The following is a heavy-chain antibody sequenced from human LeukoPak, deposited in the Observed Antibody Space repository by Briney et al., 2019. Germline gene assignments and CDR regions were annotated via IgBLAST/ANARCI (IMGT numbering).Heavy chain of an antibody. CDR2: LNPNSGNT. D-gene: IGHD6-13*01. V-gene: IGHV1-8*01. Sequence: ASVKVSCKASGYTFTSYDINWVRQATGQGLEWMGWLNPNSGNTGYAQKFQGRVTMTRNTSISTAYMELSSLRSEDTAVYYCARVKGIAAAGFLFDYGGQGTLVPVSS. J-gene: IGHJ4*02. CDR3: ARVKGIAAAGFLFDY. CDR1: GYTFTSYD.